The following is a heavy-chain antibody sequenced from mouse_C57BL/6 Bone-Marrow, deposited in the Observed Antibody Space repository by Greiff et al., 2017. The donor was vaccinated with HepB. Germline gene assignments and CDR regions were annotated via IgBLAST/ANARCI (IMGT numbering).Heavy chain of an antibody. V-gene: IGHV1-64*01. Sequence: QVQLKQPGAELVKPGASVKLPCKASGYTFTSYWMHWVKQRPGQGLEWIGMIHPNSGSTNYNEKFKSKATLTVDKSSSTAYMQLSSLTSEDSAVYYCARLGAWFAYWGQGTLVTVSA. J-gene: IGHJ3*01. CDR1: GYTFTSYW. CDR2: IHPNSGST. CDR3: ARLGAWFAY. D-gene: IGHD4-1*01.